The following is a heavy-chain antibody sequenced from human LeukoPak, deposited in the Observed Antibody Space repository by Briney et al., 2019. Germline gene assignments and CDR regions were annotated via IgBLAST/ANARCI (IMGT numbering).Heavy chain of an antibody. D-gene: IGHD3-10*01. J-gene: IGHJ4*02. Sequence: SETLSLTCTVSGGSISSGGYYWSWIRQHPGKGLEWIGYIYYSGSTYYNPSLKSRVTISVDTSKNQFSLKLSSVTAADTAVYYCAWAGMVRGVLFDYWGQGTLVTVSS. CDR1: GGSISSGGYY. CDR3: AWAGMVRGVLFDY. V-gene: IGHV4-31*03. CDR2: IYYSGST.